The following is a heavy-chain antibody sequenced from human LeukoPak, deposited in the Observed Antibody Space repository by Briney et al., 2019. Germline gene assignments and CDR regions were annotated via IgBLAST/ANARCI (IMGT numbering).Heavy chain of an antibody. J-gene: IGHJ5*02. CDR2: INPNSGGT. Sequence: ASVKVSCKASGYTFTGYYMHWVRQAPGQGLEWMGWINPNSGGTNYAQKFQGRVTMTRDTSTSTAYMELRSLRSDDTAVYYCARSRPDWFDPWGQGTLVTVSS. V-gene: IGHV1-2*02. CDR3: ARSRPDWFDP. CDR1: GYTFTGYY.